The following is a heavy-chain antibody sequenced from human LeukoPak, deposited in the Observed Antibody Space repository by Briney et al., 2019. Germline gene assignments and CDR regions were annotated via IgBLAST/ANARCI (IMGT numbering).Heavy chain of an antibody. Sequence: PGGSLRLSCAASGFIFSSYSMNWVRQAPGRGLEWVSSISPSGSAIFYAGSVKGRFTIYRDNAKNSLYLQMNSLRAKDTDLYLWATGIRERGFDSWGQGTLVSVSS. V-gene: IGHV3-21*01. CDR2: ISPSGSAI. D-gene: IGHD1-1*01. J-gene: IGHJ4*02. CDR1: GFIFSSYS. CDR3: ATGIRERGFDS.